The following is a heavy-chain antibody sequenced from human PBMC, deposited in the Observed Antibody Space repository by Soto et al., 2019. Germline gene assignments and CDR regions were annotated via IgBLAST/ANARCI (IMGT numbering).Heavy chain of an antibody. D-gene: IGHD6-19*01. V-gene: IGHV4-59*01. CDR3: ARSSSGGLDY. CDR1: GGSISSYY. CDR2: IYYSGST. J-gene: IGHJ4*02. Sequence: PSENLSLTCTVSGGSISSYYWSWIRQPPGKGLKWIGYIYYSGSTNYNPSLKSRVTISVDTSKIQFSLKLSSVTAADTAVYYCARSSSGGLDYWGQGTLVTVS.